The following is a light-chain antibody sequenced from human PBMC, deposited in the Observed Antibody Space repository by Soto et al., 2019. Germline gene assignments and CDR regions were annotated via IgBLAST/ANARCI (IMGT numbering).Light chain of an antibody. CDR3: QQYKSYSRT. J-gene: IGKJ1*01. CDR1: QSISSW. Sequence: DIQMTQSPSTLSASVGDRVTITCRASQSISSWLAWYQQKPGKAPKLLIYDASSLESGVPSRFSGSGSGTEFTLTLSSLQPDDFATYYNQQYKSYSRTFGQEPQLDIK. CDR2: DAS. V-gene: IGKV1-5*01.